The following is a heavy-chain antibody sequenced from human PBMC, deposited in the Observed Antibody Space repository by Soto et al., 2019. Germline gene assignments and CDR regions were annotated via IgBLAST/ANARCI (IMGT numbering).Heavy chain of an antibody. CDR1: GFSLRNARMG. Sequence: QVTLKESGPVLVKPTETLTLTCTVSGFSLRNARMGVSWIRQPPGKALEWLAHIFSNDEKSYSTSLKSRLTNSKETSKSQVVLTMTNMDPVDTATYYCARSSDYGSGSYYNPIWFDPWGQGTLVTVSS. V-gene: IGHV2-26*01. J-gene: IGHJ5*02. CDR3: ARSSDYGSGSYYNPIWFDP. D-gene: IGHD3-10*01. CDR2: IFSNDEK.